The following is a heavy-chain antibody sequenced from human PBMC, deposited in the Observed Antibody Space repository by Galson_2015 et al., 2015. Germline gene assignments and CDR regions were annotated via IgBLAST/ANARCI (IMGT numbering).Heavy chain of an antibody. D-gene: IGHD3-10*01. CDR2: IYWDDDK. V-gene: IGHV2-5*02. J-gene: IGHJ3*02. CDR3: AHRLYYGSGSLRAAFDI. Sequence: LVKPTQTLTLTCTFSGFSLRTSGVGVGWIRQPPGKALEWLAVIYWDDDKRFNPSLRSRLTITKDTSKNQVVLTMTNVDPIDTATYYCAHRLYYGSGSLRAAFDIWGQGAVVAVSS. CDR1: GFSLRTSGVG.